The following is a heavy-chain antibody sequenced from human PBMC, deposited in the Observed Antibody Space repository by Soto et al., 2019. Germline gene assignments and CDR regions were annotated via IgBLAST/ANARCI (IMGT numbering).Heavy chain of an antibody. V-gene: IGHV4-31*03. Sequence: SSETLSLTCTVSGGSISSGGYYWSWIRQHPGKGLEWIGYIYYSGSTYYNPSLKSRVTISVDTSKNQFSLKLSSVTAADTAVYYCAREATVTTLDYWGQGTLVTVSS. CDR3: AREATVTTLDY. CDR2: IYYSGST. CDR1: GGSISSGGYY. D-gene: IGHD4-17*01. J-gene: IGHJ4*02.